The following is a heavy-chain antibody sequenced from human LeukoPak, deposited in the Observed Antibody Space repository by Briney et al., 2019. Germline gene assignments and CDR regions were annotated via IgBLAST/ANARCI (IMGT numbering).Heavy chain of an antibody. D-gene: IGHD6-19*01. CDR2: IIPIFGTA. Sequence: ASVKVSCKASGGTFSSYAISWVRQAPGQGLEWMGGIIPIFGTASYAQKFQGRVTITADESTSTAYMELSSLRPEDTAVYYCAILPRAVAGNYWGQGTLVTVSS. J-gene: IGHJ4*02. CDR1: GGTFSSYA. V-gene: IGHV1-69*13. CDR3: AILPRAVAGNY.